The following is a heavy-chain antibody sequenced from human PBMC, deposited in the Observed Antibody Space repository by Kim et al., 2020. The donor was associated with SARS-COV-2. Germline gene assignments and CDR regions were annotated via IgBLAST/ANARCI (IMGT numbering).Heavy chain of an antibody. D-gene: IGHD3-3*01. J-gene: IGHJ6*02. CDR2: IWYDGSNK. CDR1: GFTFSSYG. V-gene: IGHV3-33*08. Sequence: GGSLRLSCAASGFTFSSYGMHWVRQAPGKGLEWVAVIWYDGSNKYYADSVKGRFTISRDNSKNTLYLQMNSLRAEDTAVYYCARDPRDNYDFWSGYANNYYYGMDVWGQGTTVTVSS. CDR3: ARDPRDNYDFWSGYANNYYYGMDV.